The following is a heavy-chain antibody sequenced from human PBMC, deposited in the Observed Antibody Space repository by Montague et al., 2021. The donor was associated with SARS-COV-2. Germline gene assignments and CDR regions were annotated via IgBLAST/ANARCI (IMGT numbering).Heavy chain of an antibody. CDR3: ARGSGWMGDAFDI. V-gene: IGHV4-59*01. Sequence: SETLSLTCTVSGGSISSYYWSWIRQPPGKGLEWIWYIYYSGSTNYNPSLKRRVTISVYTSKNQFSLKLSSVTAADTAVYYCARGSGWMGDAFDIWGQGTMVTVSS. CDR1: GGSISSYY. D-gene: IGHD6-19*01. J-gene: IGHJ3*02. CDR2: IYYSGST.